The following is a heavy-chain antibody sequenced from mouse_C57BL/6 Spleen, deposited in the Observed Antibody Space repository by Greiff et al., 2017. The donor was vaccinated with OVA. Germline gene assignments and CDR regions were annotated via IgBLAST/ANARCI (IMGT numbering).Heavy chain of an antibody. D-gene: IGHD2-1*01. Sequence: EVKLVESGGGLVQPGGSLKLSCAASGFTFSDYYMYWVRQTPEKRLEWVAYISNGGGSTYYPDTVKGRFTSSRDNAKNTRYLQMSRLKSEDTAMYYCARHDPYCNPFDYWGQGTTLTVSS. CDR1: GFTFSDYY. V-gene: IGHV5-12*01. CDR3: ARHDPYCNPFDY. J-gene: IGHJ2*01. CDR2: ISNGGGST.